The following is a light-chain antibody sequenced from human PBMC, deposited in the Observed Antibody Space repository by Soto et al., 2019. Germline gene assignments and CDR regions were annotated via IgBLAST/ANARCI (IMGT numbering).Light chain of an antibody. CDR3: QQYDSSPLT. V-gene: IGKV3-20*01. CDR2: GAS. Sequence: EIVLTQSPGTLSLSPGERATLSCRASHSVSSSYLAWYQQNPGQAPRRLIYGASSRATGIPDRFSGSGSGTAFTLTISSLEPEDFAVYFGQQYDSSPLTCGGGTKVEIK. CDR1: HSVSSSY. J-gene: IGKJ4*01.